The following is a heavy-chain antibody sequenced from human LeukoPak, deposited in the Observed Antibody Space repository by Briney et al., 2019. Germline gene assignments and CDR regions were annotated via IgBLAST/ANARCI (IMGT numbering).Heavy chain of an antibody. D-gene: IGHD6-19*01. J-gene: IGHJ4*02. CDR1: GYTFTSSD. CDR3: ARGGAGTLEAVD. Sequence: ASVKVSCKASGYTFTSSDINWMRQATGQGLEWMGWMNPNSGDTGYAQKFQGRVTMTRNTSISTAYMELSSLRSEDTGVYYCARGGAGTLEAVDWGQGTLVTVS. CDR2: MNPNSGDT. V-gene: IGHV1-8*01.